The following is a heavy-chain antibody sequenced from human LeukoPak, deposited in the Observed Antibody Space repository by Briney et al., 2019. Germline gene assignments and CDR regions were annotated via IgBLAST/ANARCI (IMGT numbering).Heavy chain of an antibody. CDR2: IRYDGGEQ. CDR3: AKGRDYYVDY. V-gene: IGHV3-30*02. CDR1: GFTFRDYG. D-gene: IGHD5-24*01. Sequence: PGGSLRLSCAASGFTFRDYGMDWVRQAPGKGLEWVAFIRYDGGEQFYGDSVKGRFTISRDNSRNTLFLQMSGLRAEDTAIYYCAKGRDYYVDYWGQGTLVTVSS. J-gene: IGHJ4*02.